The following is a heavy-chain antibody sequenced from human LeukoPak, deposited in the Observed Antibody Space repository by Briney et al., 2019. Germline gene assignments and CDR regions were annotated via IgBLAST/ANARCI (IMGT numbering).Heavy chain of an antibody. V-gene: IGHV4-39*01. Sequence: PSESLSLTCTVSGGSISSSSYQWGWIRQPPGKGLEWIGTISYSGSTYYSPSLKSRVTVSVDTSKNQFSLKLSSVTAADTAVYYCARISIVVVPGYFDYWGQGTLVPVSS. CDR3: ARISIVVVPGYFDY. CDR1: GGSISSSSYQ. CDR2: ISYSGST. J-gene: IGHJ4*02. D-gene: IGHD2-2*01.